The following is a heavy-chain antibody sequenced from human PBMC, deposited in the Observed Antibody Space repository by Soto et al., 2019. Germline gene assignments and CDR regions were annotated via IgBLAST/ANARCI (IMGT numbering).Heavy chain of an antibody. CDR1: GGSISNDY. D-gene: IGHD6-19*01. J-gene: IGHJ4*02. Sequence: SETLSLTCTVSGGSISNDYWSWIRQPPGKGLEWIGYIHNSGSTNYNPSLKSRITISVDTSKNQLSLKVSSVTAADTAVYYCARGSGWYYYWGQGTLVTVSS. V-gene: IGHV4-59*01. CDR2: IHNSGST. CDR3: ARGSGWYYY.